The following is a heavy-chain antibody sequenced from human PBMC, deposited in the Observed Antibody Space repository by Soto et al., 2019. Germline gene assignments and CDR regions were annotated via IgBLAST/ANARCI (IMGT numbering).Heavy chain of an antibody. D-gene: IGHD5-18*01. V-gene: IGHV4-34*01. J-gene: IGHJ4*02. CDR2: INHSGST. CDR3: ARAGGYSYGYFDY. CDR1: GGSFSGYC. Sequence: PSETLSLTCAVYGGSFSGYCWSWIRQPPGKGLEWIGEINHSGSTNYNPSLKSRVTISVDTSKNQFSLKLSSVTAADTAVYYCARAGGYSYGYFDYWGQGTLVTVSS.